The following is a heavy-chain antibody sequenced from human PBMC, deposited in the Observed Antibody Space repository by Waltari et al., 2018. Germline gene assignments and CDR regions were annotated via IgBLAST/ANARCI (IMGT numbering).Heavy chain of an antibody. J-gene: IGHJ4*02. V-gene: IGHV1-69*08. CDR2: IIPIFGTA. Sequence: QVQLVQAGAEVRKPGSSVKVSCKAPAAPFSSYAISWVRQVPGQGLEWMGRIIPIFGTANYAQKFQGRVTITADKSTSTAYMELSSLRSEDTAVYYCARDKGEDWGQGTLVTVSS. CDR3: ARDKGED. D-gene: IGHD3-16*01. CDR1: AAPFSSYA.